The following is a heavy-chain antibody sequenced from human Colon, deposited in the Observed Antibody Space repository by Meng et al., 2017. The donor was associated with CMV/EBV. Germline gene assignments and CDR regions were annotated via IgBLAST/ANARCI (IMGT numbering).Heavy chain of an antibody. Sequence: GESLKISCTASGFTFGDYAMSWVRQAPGKGLEWVGFIRSKAYGGTTEYAASVKGRFTISRDDSKSIAYLQMNSLKTEDTAVYYCAKVRYFGVVLRGDSFDYWGQGTPVTVSS. CDR1: GFTFGDYA. J-gene: IGHJ4*02. V-gene: IGHV3-49*04. CDR2: IRSKAYGGTT. CDR3: AKVRYFGVVLRGDSFDY. D-gene: IGHD3-3*01.